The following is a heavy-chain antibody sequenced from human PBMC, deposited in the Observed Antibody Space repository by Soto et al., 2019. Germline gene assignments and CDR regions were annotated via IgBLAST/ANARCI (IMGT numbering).Heavy chain of an antibody. CDR2: VYYKETT. CDR1: GGSIADGGYF. D-gene: IGHD2-21*01. CDR3: ARGGRQLSCGRDSYNSPFEY. Sequence: QVHLQESGPGLVKPSQTLSLTCIVSGGSIADGGYFWSWIRQRPGQGLEFLGYVYYKETTYYRPSFEGRLTIAIDASLNHLSLRLRALTAADTAVYYCARGGRQLSCGRDSYNSPFEYWGQGAQVAVSS. V-gene: IGHV4-31*03. J-gene: IGHJ4*02.